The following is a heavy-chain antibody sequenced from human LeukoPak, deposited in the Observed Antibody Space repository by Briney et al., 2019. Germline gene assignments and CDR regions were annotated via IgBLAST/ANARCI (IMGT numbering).Heavy chain of an antibody. CDR1: GFTFSSYA. D-gene: IGHD6-19*01. CDR2: ISYDGSNK. V-gene: IGHV3-30-3*01. CDR3: AREHSGWYEYYFDY. Sequence: PWGSLRLSCAASGFTFSSYAMHWVRQAPGKGLEWVAVISYDGSNKYYADSVKGRFTISRDNSKNTLYLQMNSLRAEDTAVYYCAREHSGWYEYYFDYWGQGTLVTVSS. J-gene: IGHJ4*02.